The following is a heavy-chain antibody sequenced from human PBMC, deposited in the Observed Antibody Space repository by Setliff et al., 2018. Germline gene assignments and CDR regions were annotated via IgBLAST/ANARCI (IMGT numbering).Heavy chain of an antibody. CDR1: GGSMSSGPNY. J-gene: IGHJ6*03. V-gene: IGHV4-61*02. D-gene: IGHD1-1*01. CDR3: ARESAGDESVRHLYYTDV. CDR2: VYSSVYSSGIT. Sequence: SETLSLTCTVSGGSMSSGPNYWSSIRQPAGRGLEWVGRVYSSVYSSGITSYNPSLKSRVTISMDASKNQFSLGLTSVTAADTAVYYCARESAGDESVRHLYYTDVWGRGTTVTVSS.